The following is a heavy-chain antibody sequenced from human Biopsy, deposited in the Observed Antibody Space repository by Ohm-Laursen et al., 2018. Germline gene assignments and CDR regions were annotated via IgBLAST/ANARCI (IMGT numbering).Heavy chain of an antibody. V-gene: IGHV1-8*01. CDR2: VNPISGNT. CDR3: AREPCGQQLGPFDY. Sequence: SSETVVCQVYGYTFTTNDTNCARHPPGDGPEWLGWVNPISGNTGYAQKFQGRVAMTRSTSISTAYMELSSLTSEDTAVYYCAREPCGQQLGPFDYWGQGALVIVSS. D-gene: IGHD6-13*01. J-gene: IGHJ4*02. CDR1: GYTFTTND.